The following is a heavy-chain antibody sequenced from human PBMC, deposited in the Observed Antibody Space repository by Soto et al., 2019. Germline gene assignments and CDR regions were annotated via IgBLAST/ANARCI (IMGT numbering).Heavy chain of an antibody. J-gene: IGHJ4*02. D-gene: IGHD3-3*01. CDR1: GFTFSRHW. Sequence: GGSLRLSCAASGFTFSRHWMHWVRQAPGKGLSWVSHIGPDGYRTRDADSVKGRFIISRDNAKNTLYLQMNSLTVADTAVYYCAKKVTIYAVDPADYWGQGTQVTVSS. CDR2: IGPDGYRT. V-gene: IGHV3-74*01. CDR3: AKKVTIYAVDPADY.